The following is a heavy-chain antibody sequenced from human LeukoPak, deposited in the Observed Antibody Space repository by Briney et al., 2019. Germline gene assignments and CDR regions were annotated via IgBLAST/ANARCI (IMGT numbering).Heavy chain of an antibody. J-gene: IGHJ5*02. Sequence: SVKVSCKASGGTFSSYGFSWVRQAPGQGLEWMGRNIPLFGTTNYAQKFQGRVTITTDESTSTAYMELSSLRSEDTAVYYCAYGLALTGWFDPWGQGTLVTVSS. D-gene: IGHD3/OR15-3a*01. CDR1: GGTFSSYG. CDR3: AYGLALTGWFDP. CDR2: NIPLFGTT. V-gene: IGHV1-69*05.